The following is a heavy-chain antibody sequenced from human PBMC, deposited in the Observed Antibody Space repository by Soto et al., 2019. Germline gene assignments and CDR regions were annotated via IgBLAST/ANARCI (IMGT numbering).Heavy chain of an antibody. CDR3: TAGKFYPSLEFDY. CDR1: GFTFGDYA. CDR2: IRSKAYGGTT. D-gene: IGHD1-1*01. J-gene: IGHJ4*01. Sequence: GSLRPSCTASGFTFGDYAMSWVRQAPGKGLEWVGFIRSKAYGGTTEYAASVKGRFTISRDDSKSIAYLKMNSLKTEDTAVYYCTAGKFYPSLEFDYWGHGTLVTVSS. V-gene: IGHV3-49*04.